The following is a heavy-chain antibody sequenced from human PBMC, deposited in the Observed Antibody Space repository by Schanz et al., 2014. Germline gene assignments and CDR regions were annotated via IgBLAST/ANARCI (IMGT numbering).Heavy chain of an antibody. CDR3: ARDRGYCSGGSRLSFDS. CDR2: ISGSGDSA. J-gene: IGHJ5*01. CDR1: GFTFSSYG. Sequence: VQLVESGGGLVKPGGSLRLSCVASGFTFSSYGMHWVRQAPGKGLEWVSGISGSGDSAYYADSVKGRFTISRDNSKNTLHLQMNSLRAEDTAVYYCARDRGYCSGGSRLSFDSWGQGTLVTVSS. D-gene: IGHD2-15*01. V-gene: IGHV3-NL1*01.